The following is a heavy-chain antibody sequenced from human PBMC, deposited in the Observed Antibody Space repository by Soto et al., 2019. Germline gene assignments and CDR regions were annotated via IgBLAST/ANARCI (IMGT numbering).Heavy chain of an antibody. V-gene: IGHV1-69*02. CDR2: IIPILGIA. Sequence: QVQLVQSGAEVKKPGSSVKVSCKASGGTFSSYTISWVRQAPGQGLEWMGRIIPILGIANYAQKFQGRVTITADKSTSTAYMELSSLRSEDTAVYYCERVQAAAGKGGWFDPWGQGTLVTVSS. D-gene: IGHD6-13*01. CDR3: ERVQAAAGKGGWFDP. CDR1: GGTFSSYT. J-gene: IGHJ5*02.